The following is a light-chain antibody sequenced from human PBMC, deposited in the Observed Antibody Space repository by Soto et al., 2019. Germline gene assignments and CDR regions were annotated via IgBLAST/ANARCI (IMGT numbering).Light chain of an antibody. J-gene: IGKJ4*01. CDR2: GAS. Sequence: EIVMTQSPATLSVSPGESATLSCRASHSVSYNLAWYQQKPGQAPRLLIYGASTRATGIPARFSGSGSETEFTIAISSLQSEDFAVYYCQQYNNWPPLTFGGGTKVEIK. CDR1: HSVSYN. CDR3: QQYNNWPPLT. V-gene: IGKV3-15*01.